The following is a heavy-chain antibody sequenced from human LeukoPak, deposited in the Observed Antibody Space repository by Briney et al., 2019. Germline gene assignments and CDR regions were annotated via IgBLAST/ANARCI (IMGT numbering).Heavy chain of an antibody. V-gene: IGHV3-7*01. Sequence: GGSLRLSCAASGFIFTNYFMSWVRQAPGKGLEWVASIKHDGSEKYYVDSVRGRFTISRDNTKNLLYLQMSSLRAEDTAVYYCATDRGWRTSGYYLYYFEYWGQGTLVTFSS. D-gene: IGHD3-3*01. CDR1: GFIFTNYF. CDR3: ATDRGWRTSGYYLYYFEY. CDR2: IKHDGSEK. J-gene: IGHJ4*02.